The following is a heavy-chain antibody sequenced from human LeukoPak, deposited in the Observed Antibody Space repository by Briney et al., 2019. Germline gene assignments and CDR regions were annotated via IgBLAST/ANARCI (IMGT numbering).Heavy chain of an antibody. D-gene: IGHD3-16*01. Sequence: SGGSLRLSCAASGFTFDDYGMSWVRQAPGKGLEWVSGINWNGGSTGYADSVKGRFTISRDNAKNSLYLQMNSLRAEDTALYHCARAGYDYVWGSYDPFDYWGQGTLVTVSS. CDR2: INWNGGST. V-gene: IGHV3-20*01. J-gene: IGHJ4*02. CDR1: GFTFDDYG. CDR3: ARAGYDYVWGSYDPFDY.